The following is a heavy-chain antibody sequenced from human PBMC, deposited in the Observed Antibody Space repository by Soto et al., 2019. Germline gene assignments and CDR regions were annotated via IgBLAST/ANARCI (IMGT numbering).Heavy chain of an antibody. Sequence: SETLSLTCAVYGGSFSGYYWSWIRQPPGKGLEWIGEINHSGSTNYNPSLKSRVTISVDTSKNQFSLKLSSVTAADTAVYYCARGGIAAAGPINWFDPWGQGTLVTVS. V-gene: IGHV4-34*01. CDR3: ARGGIAAAGPINWFDP. CDR2: INHSGST. CDR1: GGSFSGYY. D-gene: IGHD6-13*01. J-gene: IGHJ5*02.